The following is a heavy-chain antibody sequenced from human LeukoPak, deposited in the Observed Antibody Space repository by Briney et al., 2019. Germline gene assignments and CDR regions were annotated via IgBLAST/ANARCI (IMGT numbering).Heavy chain of an antibody. CDR3: ATAAGLGIDY. CDR1: GFIFSSYW. D-gene: IGHD6-13*01. J-gene: IGHJ4*02. Sequence: PGGSLRLSCAASGFIFSSYWMHWVRQAPGKGLVWVSRINSDGSTTTYADSVKGRFTISRDNARSTLYLQMNSLRAEATAVYYCATAAGLGIDYWGQGTLVTVSS. V-gene: IGHV3-74*03. CDR2: INSDGSTT.